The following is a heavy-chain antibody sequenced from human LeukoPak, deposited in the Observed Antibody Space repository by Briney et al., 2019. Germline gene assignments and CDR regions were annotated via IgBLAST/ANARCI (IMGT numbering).Heavy chain of an antibody. CDR2: ISSSSSYI. V-gene: IGHV3-21*01. Sequence: PGGSLRLSCAASGFTFSSYSMNWVRQAPGKGLEWVSSISSSSSYIYYADSVKGRFTISRDNAKNSLYLQMDSLRAEDTAVYYCARDLLKGQLWLRSKGSNWFDPWGQGTLVTVSS. J-gene: IGHJ5*02. D-gene: IGHD5-18*01. CDR1: GFTFSSYS. CDR3: ARDLLKGQLWLRSKGSNWFDP.